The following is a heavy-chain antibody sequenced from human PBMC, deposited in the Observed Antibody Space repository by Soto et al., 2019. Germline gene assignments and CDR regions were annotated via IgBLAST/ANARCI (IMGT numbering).Heavy chain of an antibody. CDR3: TRDGIVPALSMDV. V-gene: IGHV3-49*03. CDR2: IRSKAYGGTT. D-gene: IGHD2-2*01. J-gene: IGHJ6*02. CDR1: GFTFGEYS. Sequence: PGGSLRLSRIASGFTFGEYSMSRFRQAPGKGQEWVGFIRSKAYGGTTEYAASVKGRFTISRDDSKSIAYLQMNSLKTEYTAVYYCTRDGIVPALSMDVWGQGTTVTVS.